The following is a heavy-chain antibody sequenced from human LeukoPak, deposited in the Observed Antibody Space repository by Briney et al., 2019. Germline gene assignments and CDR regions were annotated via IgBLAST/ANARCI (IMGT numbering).Heavy chain of an antibody. J-gene: IGHJ6*03. Sequence: GGSLRLSCAASGFTFSSYSMNWVRQGPGKGLEWVSYISSSSSTIYYADSVKGRFTISRDISKNTLYLQMNSLRAEDTAVYYCARVLSGRGSLYDYYYYMDVWGKGTTVTISS. CDR3: ARVLSGRGSLYDYYYYMDV. D-gene: IGHD3-10*01. CDR1: GFTFSSYS. CDR2: ISSSSSTI. V-gene: IGHV3-48*01.